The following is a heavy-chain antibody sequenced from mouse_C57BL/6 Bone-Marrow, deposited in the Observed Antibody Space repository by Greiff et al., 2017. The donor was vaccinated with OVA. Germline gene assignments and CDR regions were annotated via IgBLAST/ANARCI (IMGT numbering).Heavy chain of an antibody. CDR2: IDPSDSYT. Sequence: QVQLQQPGAELVMPGASVKLSCKASGYTFTSYWMHWVKQRPGQGLEWIGEIDPSDSYTNYNQKFKGKSTLTVDKSSSTDYMQLSSLTSVDSAVYYCAREGYFDYWGQGTTLTVSS. CDR3: AREGYFDY. CDR1: GYTFTSYW. V-gene: IGHV1-69*01. J-gene: IGHJ2*01.